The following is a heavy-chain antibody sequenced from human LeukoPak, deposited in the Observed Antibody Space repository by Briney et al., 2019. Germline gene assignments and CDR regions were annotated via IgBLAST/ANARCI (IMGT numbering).Heavy chain of an antibody. CDR1: GYTFTSYY. CDR3: ARVHRWLQLPFDY. Sequence: GASVKVSCKASGYTFTSYYMHWVRQAPGQGLEWMGIINPSGGSTSYAQKFQGRVTMTRDTPISTAYMELSRLRSDDTAVYYCARVHRWLQLPFDYWGQGTLVTVSS. D-gene: IGHD5-24*01. CDR2: INPSGGST. V-gene: IGHV1-46*01. J-gene: IGHJ4*02.